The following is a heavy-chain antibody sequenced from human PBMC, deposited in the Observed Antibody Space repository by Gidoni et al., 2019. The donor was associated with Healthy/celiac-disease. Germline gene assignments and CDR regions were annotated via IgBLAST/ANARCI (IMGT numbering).Heavy chain of an antibody. V-gene: IGHV3-15*07. J-gene: IGHJ4*02. CDR2: IKSKNEGWTT. CDR3: TTQSTTVTPDY. Sequence: EVQLVESGGGLVKPGGSLRLSCAASGFTFSNAWVNWGRQAPGKGLGWVGPIKSKNEGWTTDYAAPVKGRFTISRDDSKNTLYLQMNSLKTEDTAVYYCTTQSTTVTPDYWGQGTLVTVSS. D-gene: IGHD4-17*01. CDR1: GFTFSNAW.